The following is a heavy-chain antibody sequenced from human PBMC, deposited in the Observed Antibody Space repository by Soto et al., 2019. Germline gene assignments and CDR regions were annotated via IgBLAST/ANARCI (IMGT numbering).Heavy chain of an antibody. J-gene: IGHJ5*02. V-gene: IGHV1-2*02. CDR1: GFSFAGYY. D-gene: IGHD6-6*01. CDR3: AKDLTRQLAYWLDP. CDR2: INAHSGGT. Sequence: SSVKVSCKASGFSFAGYYIHWLRQAPGQGLEWMGWINAHSGGTEYAQKFQGRVTLTRDTSIATAYLTLTSLTSDDTALYYCAKDLTRQLAYWLDPWG.